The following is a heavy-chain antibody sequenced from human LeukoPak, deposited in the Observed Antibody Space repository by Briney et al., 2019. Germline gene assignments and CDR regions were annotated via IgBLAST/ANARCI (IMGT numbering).Heavy chain of an antibody. D-gene: IGHD3-10*01. J-gene: IGHJ6*03. Sequence: GASVKVSCKASGYTFTSYYMHWVRQAPGQGLEWMGIINPSGGSTSYAQKFQGRVTITADESTSTAYMELSSLRSEDTAVYYCASRGSSYYGSGSYGYYYYYYMDVWGKGTTVTISS. CDR2: INPSGGST. CDR3: ASRGSSYYGSGSYGYYYYYYMDV. CDR1: GYTFTSYY. V-gene: IGHV1-46*01.